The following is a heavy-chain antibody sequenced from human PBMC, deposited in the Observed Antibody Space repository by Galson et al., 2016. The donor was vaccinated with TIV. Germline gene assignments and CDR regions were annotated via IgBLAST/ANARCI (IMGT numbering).Heavy chain of an antibody. CDR1: GFTFDDYA. CDR2: ISWNSAYI. CDR3: AKDLNRGCSSSNCYSYDYYYYGLDV. D-gene: IGHD2-2*02. J-gene: IGHJ6*02. Sequence: SLRLSCAASGFTFDDYAMHWVRHAPGKGLEWVSGISWNSAYIAYADSVKGRFTISSDSAKNSLYLQMNSLRAEDTALYYCAKDLNRGCSSSNCYSYDYYYYGLDVWGQGTTVTVSS. V-gene: IGHV3-9*01.